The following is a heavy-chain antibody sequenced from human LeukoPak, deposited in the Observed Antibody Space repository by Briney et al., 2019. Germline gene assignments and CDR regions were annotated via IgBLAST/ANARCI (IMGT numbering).Heavy chain of an antibody. V-gene: IGHV5-10-1*01. CDR3: ARLYCSGGRCYSDWYFDL. J-gene: IGHJ2*01. CDR1: GXSFTSYW. D-gene: IGHD2-15*01. Sequence: RGESLKISFKGFGXSFTSYWISWVRQMPGKGLEWMGRIDPSDSETNYSPSFQGHVTISADKSISTAYLQWSSLKASDTAMYYCARLYCSGGRCYSDWYFDLWGRGTLVTVSS. CDR2: IDPSDSET.